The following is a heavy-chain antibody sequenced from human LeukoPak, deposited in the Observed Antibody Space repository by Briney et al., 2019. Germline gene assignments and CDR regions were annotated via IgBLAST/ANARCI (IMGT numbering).Heavy chain of an antibody. D-gene: IGHD4-17*01. Sequence: PSETLSLTCTVSGGSISSSGYWWGWIRQPPGKGLEWIGTIYYSGTTYYNPSLKSRVTISADTSKNQFSLEVNSVTAGDTAVYYCAKRAYGVGFEYWGQGTLVTVSS. V-gene: IGHV4-39*01. CDR3: AKRAYGVGFEY. J-gene: IGHJ4*02. CDR1: GGSISSSGYW. CDR2: IYYSGTT.